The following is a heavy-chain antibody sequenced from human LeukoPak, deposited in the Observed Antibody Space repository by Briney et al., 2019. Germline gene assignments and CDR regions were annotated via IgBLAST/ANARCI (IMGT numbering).Heavy chain of an antibody. Sequence: GGSLRLSCAASGFTFSSYGMHWVRQAPGKGLEWVAFIRYDGSNKYYADSVKGRFTISRDNSKNTLYLQMNSLRAEDTAVYYCAKAGRGYCSGGSCYGGGYFDYWGQGTLVTVSS. CDR2: IRYDGSNK. CDR1: GFTFSSYG. V-gene: IGHV3-30*02. CDR3: AKAGRGYCSGGSCYGGGYFDY. D-gene: IGHD2-15*01. J-gene: IGHJ4*02.